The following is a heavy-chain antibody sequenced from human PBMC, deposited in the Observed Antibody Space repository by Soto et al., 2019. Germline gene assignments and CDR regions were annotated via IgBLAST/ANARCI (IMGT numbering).Heavy chain of an antibody. CDR3: ARAWGSSAGGLVDY. Sequence: PGGSLRLSCAASGFTVSSNYMSWVRQAPGKGLEWVSVIYSGGSTYYADSVKGRFTISRDNSKNTLYLQMNSLRAEDTAVYYCARAWGSSAGGLVDYWGQGTLVTVSS. CDR2: IYSGGST. V-gene: IGHV3-66*01. J-gene: IGHJ4*02. D-gene: IGHD6-6*01. CDR1: GFTVSSNY.